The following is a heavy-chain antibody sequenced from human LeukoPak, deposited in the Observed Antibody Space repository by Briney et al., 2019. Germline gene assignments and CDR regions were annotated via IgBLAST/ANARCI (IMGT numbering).Heavy chain of an antibody. J-gene: IGHJ5*02. CDR3: ARGNIVVVVAATPDWFDP. D-gene: IGHD2-15*01. V-gene: IGHV4-59*12. Sequence: GSLRLSCAASGFTFSSYAMSWVRQAPGKGLEWIGYIYYSGSTNYNPSLKSRVTISVDTSKNQFSLKLSSVTAADTAVYYCARGNIVVVVAATPDWFDPWGQGTLVTVSS. CDR1: GFTFSSYA. CDR2: IYYSGST.